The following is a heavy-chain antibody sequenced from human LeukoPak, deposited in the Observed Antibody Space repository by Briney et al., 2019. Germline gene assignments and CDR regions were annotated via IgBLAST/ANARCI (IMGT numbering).Heavy chain of an antibody. CDR1: GFTFSGSA. CDR3: TGSYSSSSPFY. D-gene: IGHD6-13*01. V-gene: IGHV3-73*01. J-gene: IGHJ4*02. CDR2: IRSKANSYAT. Sequence: GGSLKLSCAASGFTFSGSAMHWVRQASGKGLEWDGRIRSKANSYATAYAASVKGRFTTSRDDSKNTAYLQMNSLKTEDTAVYYCTGSYSSSSPFYWGQGTLVTVSS.